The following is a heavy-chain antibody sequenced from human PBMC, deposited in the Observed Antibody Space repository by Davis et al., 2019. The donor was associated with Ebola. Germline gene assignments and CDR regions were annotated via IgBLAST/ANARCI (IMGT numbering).Heavy chain of an antibody. CDR1: GFSFSTYT. CDR2: ISYDGGSK. J-gene: IGHJ4*02. D-gene: IGHD6-19*01. Sequence: GESLKISCVASGFSFSTYTMHWVRQAPGKGLEWVAVISYDGGSKYYADSVKGRFTISRDNSKNTLYLQMNSLRAEDTALYYCAKDIHGSSGLDYWGQGTLVTVSS. V-gene: IGHV3-30-3*01. CDR3: AKDIHGSSGLDY.